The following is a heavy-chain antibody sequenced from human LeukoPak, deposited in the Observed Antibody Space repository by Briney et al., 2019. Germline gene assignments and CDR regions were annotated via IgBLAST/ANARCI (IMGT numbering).Heavy chain of an antibody. D-gene: IGHD2-21*01. CDR2: IKSKTSGGTT. V-gene: IGHV3-15*01. CDR3: ARGGVIPQGYAFDI. J-gene: IGHJ3*02. Sequence: PGGSLRLSCAVSGLNFNDAWMSWVRQAPGKGLEWIGRIKSKTSGGTTDYAAPLKGRFSISRDDSQNTLYLQTNSLRAEDTAVYYCARGGVIPQGYAFDIWGQGTMVTVSS. CDR1: GLNFNDAW.